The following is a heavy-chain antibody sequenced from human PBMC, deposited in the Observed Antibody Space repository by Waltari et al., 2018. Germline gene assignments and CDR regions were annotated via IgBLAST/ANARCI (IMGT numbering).Heavy chain of an antibody. CDR2: INPKTSDT. Sequence: QVQLVQSGSAVKKPGASLKVSCKTSGYTFTGYFMHWVRQAPGQGLECMGWINPKTSDTKYAQKFQGRVTMTRDTSISTAYMELSNLTSDDTAMYYCATKVVGLTASGWFDPWGQGTLVTVSS. D-gene: IGHD2-15*01. CDR3: ATKVVGLTASGWFDP. V-gene: IGHV1-2*02. J-gene: IGHJ5*02. CDR1: GYTFTGYF.